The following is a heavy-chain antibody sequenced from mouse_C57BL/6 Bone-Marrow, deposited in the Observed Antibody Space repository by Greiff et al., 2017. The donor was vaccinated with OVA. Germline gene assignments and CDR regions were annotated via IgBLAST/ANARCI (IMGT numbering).Heavy chain of an antibody. J-gene: IGHJ2*01. V-gene: IGHV1-15*01. CDR3: TRSYSDYGDFDY. D-gene: IGHD2-4*01. CDR1: GYTFTDYE. CDR2: IDPETGGT. Sequence: QVQLKESGAELVRPGASVTLSCKASGYTFTDYEMHWVKQTPVHGLEWIGAIDPETGGTAYNQKFKGKAILTADKSSSTAYMELRSLTSEDSAVYYYTRSYSDYGDFDYWGRGTALTVSS.